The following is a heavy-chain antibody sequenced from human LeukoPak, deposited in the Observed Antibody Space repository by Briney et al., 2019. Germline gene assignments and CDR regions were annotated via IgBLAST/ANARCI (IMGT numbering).Heavy chain of an antibody. Sequence: SVKVSCKASGGTFSSYAISWVRQAPGQGLEWMGRIIPILGIANYAQKFQGRVTITADKSTSTAYMELSSLRSEDTAVYYCARDPISRDSSSWYHPRGEGYWGQGTLVTVSS. V-gene: IGHV1-69*04. CDR2: IIPILGIA. J-gene: IGHJ4*02. D-gene: IGHD6-13*01. CDR1: GGTFSSYA. CDR3: ARDPISRDSSSWYHPRGEGY.